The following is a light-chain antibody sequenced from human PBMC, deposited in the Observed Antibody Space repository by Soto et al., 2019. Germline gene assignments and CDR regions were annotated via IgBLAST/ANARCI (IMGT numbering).Light chain of an antibody. V-gene: IGLV2-14*03. J-gene: IGLJ1*01. CDR1: SSDAGGYNY. CDR3: SSYTTSNTRQIV. CDR2: DVS. Sequence: QSVLTQPASVSGSPGQSITISCTGTSSDAGGYNYVSWYQHHPGKAPKLIIYDVSNRPSGVSIRFSGSKSDNTASLTISGLQPEDEADYHCSSYTTSNTRQIVFGTGTRSPS.